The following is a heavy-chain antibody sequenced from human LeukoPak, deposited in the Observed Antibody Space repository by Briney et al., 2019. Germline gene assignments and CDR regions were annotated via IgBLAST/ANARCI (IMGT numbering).Heavy chain of an antibody. D-gene: IGHD5-18*01. J-gene: IGHJ6*03. Sequence: SETLSLTCTVSGGSISSSYWSWIRQPPGKGLEWIGYIYYSGSPNYNPSLKSRVTISVDTSKNQLSLKLSSVTAADTAVYYCAREREWIQLPAMRSYYYMDVWGKGTTVTVSS. V-gene: IGHV4-59*01. CDR1: GGSISSSY. CDR2: IYYSGSP. CDR3: AREREWIQLPAMRSYYYMDV.